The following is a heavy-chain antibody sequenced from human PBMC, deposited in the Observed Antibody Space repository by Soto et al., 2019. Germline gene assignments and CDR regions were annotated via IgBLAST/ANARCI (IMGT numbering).Heavy chain of an antibody. V-gene: IGHV4-4*02. Sequence: QVQLQESGPGLVKPSGTLSLTCAVSGGSISSSNWWSWVRQPPGKGLEWIGEIYHSGSTNYNPSLNSRASRAVDKSTNPFSLKLSSVPAADTAVYYCASFSGSYYYGMDVWGQGTTVTVSS. CDR1: GGSISSSNW. CDR2: IYHSGST. D-gene: IGHD1-26*01. J-gene: IGHJ6*02. CDR3: ASFSGSYYYGMDV.